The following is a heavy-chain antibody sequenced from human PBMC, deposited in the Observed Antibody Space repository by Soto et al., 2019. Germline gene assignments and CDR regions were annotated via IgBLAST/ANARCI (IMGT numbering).Heavy chain of an antibody. Sequence: SQTLSLTCAISGDSVSSNSAAWNWVRQSPSRGLEWLGRTYYRSKWYTDYTTSSVKSRLTITPDTSNNQFSLRLNSVTPEDTAVYYCVRIYDFWSGHDYHYYMDFWAKRTTVTVSS. V-gene: IGHV6-1*01. D-gene: IGHD3-3*01. J-gene: IGHJ6*03. CDR3: VRIYDFWSGHDYHYYMDF. CDR1: GDSVSSNSAA. CDR2: TYYRSKWYT.